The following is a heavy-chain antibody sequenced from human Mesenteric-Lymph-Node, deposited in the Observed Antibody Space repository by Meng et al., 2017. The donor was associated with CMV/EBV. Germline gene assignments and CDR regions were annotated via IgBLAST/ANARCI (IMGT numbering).Heavy chain of an antibody. D-gene: IGHD2-2*01. CDR2: ISAYNGNT. V-gene: IGHV1-18*01. CDR3: ASSVVPAANHYYYYYGMDV. CDR1: GYTFTSFG. Sequence: ASVKVSCKAFGYTFTSFGISWVRQAPGQGLEWVGWISAYNGNTNYAQKLQGRVTMTTDTSTSTAYMELRSLRSDDTAVYYCASSVVPAANHYYYYYGMDVWGQGTTVTVSS. J-gene: IGHJ6*02.